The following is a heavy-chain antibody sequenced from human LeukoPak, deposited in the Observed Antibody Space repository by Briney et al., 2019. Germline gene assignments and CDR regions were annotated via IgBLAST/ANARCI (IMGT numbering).Heavy chain of an antibody. CDR2: ISGSGGST. CDR3: ARAGRPLSPFDY. V-gene: IGHV3-23*01. D-gene: IGHD1-14*01. J-gene: IGHJ4*02. Sequence: GGSLRLSCAASGFTFSSYAMSWVRQAPGKGLEWVSAISGSGGSTYYADSVKGRFPISRDNAKNSVYLQMNSLRAEDTAVYYCARAGRPLSPFDYWGQGALVTVSS. CDR1: GFTFSSYA.